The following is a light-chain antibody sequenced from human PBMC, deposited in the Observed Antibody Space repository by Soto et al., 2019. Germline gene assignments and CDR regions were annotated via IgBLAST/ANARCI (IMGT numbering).Light chain of an antibody. CDR1: WPIANK. J-gene: IGKJ2*01. V-gene: IGKV3D-15*01. CDR2: GAS. Sequence: SALPSGSSGGTAHPSFQAQWPIANKIAWYQQSPGQTPRLLIYGASTRASGVPDRFSGSGSGTDFTLTITSPQAEDFATYYCQQYYDWPPNTFGQGTKFDIK. CDR3: QQYYDWPPNT.